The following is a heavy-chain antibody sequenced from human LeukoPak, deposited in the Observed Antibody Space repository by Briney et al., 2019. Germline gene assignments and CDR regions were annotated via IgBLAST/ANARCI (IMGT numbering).Heavy chain of an antibody. CDR1: SGSISSSTYY. CDR2: IYYSGNT. D-gene: IGHD2-2*01. CDR3: ATRPPGESYVPYFDY. Sequence: SETLSLTCTVSSGSISSSTYYWSWIRQPPGKGLEWIGYIYYSGNTNYNPSLKSRVTISVDTSKNQFSLRLSSVTAADTAVYYCATRPPGESYVPYFDYWGQGIPVTVSS. V-gene: IGHV4-61*01. J-gene: IGHJ4*02.